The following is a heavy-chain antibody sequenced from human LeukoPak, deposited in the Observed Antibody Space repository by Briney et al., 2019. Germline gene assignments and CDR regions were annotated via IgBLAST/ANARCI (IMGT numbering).Heavy chain of an antibody. Sequence: QPGRSLRLSCAASGFTFSSYGMHWVRQAPGKGLEWVAVISYDGSNKYYADSVKGRFTISRDNSKNTLYLQMNSLRAEDTAVYYCAKVRGPGEVRGVTRGYFDYWGQGTLVTVSS. J-gene: IGHJ4*02. V-gene: IGHV3-30*18. D-gene: IGHD3-10*01. CDR3: AKVRGPGEVRGVTRGYFDY. CDR2: ISYDGSNK. CDR1: GFTFSSYG.